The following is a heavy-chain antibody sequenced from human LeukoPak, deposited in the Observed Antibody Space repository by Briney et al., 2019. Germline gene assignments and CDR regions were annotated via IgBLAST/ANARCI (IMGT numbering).Heavy chain of an antibody. CDR2: INGDGTNT. J-gene: IGHJ4*02. V-gene: IGHV3-74*01. CDR1: GFAFNTYW. Sequence: GGSLILSCAASGFAFNTYWMHWVRQAPGKGLVWVSHINGDGTNTNYADSVKGRFSISRDNAKKTLYLQMNTLRAEDTAVYYCARDRTIAWFDYWGQGALVTVSS. CDR3: ARDRTIAWFDY. D-gene: IGHD2-15*01.